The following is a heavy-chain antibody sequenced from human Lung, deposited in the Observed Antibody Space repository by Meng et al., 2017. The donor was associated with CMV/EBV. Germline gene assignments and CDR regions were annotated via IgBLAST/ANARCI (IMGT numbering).Heavy chain of an antibody. Sequence: SXTXSLXCTVSGGSITSYYWNWIRQPPGKKLEWIGDISHSGTTSYNPSLKCRFIITVDKSRNQFSLKLTSVAAADTAVYSCARGRDDDISLGYYYNSGLDVWXRGAXVNGAS. V-gene: IGHV4-59*01. D-gene: IGHD3-9*01. J-gene: IGHJ6*04. CDR1: GGSITSYY. CDR2: ISHSGTT. CDR3: ARGRDDDISLGYYYNSGLDV.